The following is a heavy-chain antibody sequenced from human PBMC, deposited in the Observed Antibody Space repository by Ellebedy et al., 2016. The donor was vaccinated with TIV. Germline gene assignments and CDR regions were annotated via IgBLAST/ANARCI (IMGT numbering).Heavy chain of an antibody. CDR1: GGSISSYY. D-gene: IGHD3-9*01. J-gene: IGHJ4*02. Sequence: SETLSLTCTVSGGSISSYYWSWIRQPPGKGLEWIGYIYHSGSTNYNPSLKSRITISLDTSKNQFSLKLSSVTAADTAVYYCARGRRYFDWLLYADYWGQGTLVTVSS. CDR2: IYHSGST. V-gene: IGHV4-59*01. CDR3: ARGRRYFDWLLYADY.